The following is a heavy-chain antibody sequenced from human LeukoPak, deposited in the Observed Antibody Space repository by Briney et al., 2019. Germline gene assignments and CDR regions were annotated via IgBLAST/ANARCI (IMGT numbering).Heavy chain of an antibody. Sequence: PGGSPRLSCAASGFTFSDYYMSWIRQAPGKGLEWVSYISSSGSTIYYADSVKGRFTISRDNAKNSLYLQMNSLRAEDTAVYYCAGRYCSGGSCHKYFDYWGQGTLVTVSS. D-gene: IGHD2-15*01. CDR2: ISSSGSTI. CDR3: AGRYCSGGSCHKYFDY. J-gene: IGHJ4*02. V-gene: IGHV3-11*04. CDR1: GFTFSDYY.